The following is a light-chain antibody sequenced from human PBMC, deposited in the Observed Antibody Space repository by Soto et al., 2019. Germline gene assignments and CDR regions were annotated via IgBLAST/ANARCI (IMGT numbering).Light chain of an antibody. V-gene: IGKV3D-15*01. CDR3: QHYNNWPAWT. J-gene: IGKJ1*01. CDR1: QSVTSN. CDR2: AAS. Sequence: IVMSQSPATLSVTPGERATLSCRASQSVTSNLAWYQQRPGQAPRLLIYAASNRATGIPDRFSGSGSETEFTLTITSLQSEDFAVYYCQHYNNWPAWTFGQRAKV.